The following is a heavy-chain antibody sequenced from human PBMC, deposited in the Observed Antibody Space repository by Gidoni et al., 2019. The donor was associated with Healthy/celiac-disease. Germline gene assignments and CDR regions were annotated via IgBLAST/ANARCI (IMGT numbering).Heavy chain of an antibody. Sequence: EVQLLESGGGLVQPGGSLRLSCEASGFTFSSYAMSWVRQAPGKGLEWVSAISGSGGSTYYADSVKGRFTISRDNSKNTLYLQMNSLRAEDTAVYYCAKDLANDFWSGYYYYYYYGMDVWGQGTTVTVSS. CDR2: ISGSGGST. CDR1: GFTFSSYA. CDR3: AKDLANDFWSGYYYYYYYGMDV. J-gene: IGHJ6*02. D-gene: IGHD3-3*01. V-gene: IGHV3-23*01.